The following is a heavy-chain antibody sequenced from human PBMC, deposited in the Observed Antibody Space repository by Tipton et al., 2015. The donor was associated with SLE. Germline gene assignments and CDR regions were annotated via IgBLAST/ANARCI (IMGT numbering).Heavy chain of an antibody. V-gene: IGHV4-4*02. CDR1: GGSISSSIW. D-gene: IGHD5-12*01. CDR2: IFHSGST. J-gene: IGHJ4*02. Sequence: TLSLTCTVSGGSISSSIWWTWVRQPPGKGLEWIGEIFHSGSTNYNPSLRGRVTMSLDKSKNQFSLKLRSVTAADTAVYYCAREYSGYDYRTFDHWGQGTLVTVSS. CDR3: AREYSGYDYRTFDH.